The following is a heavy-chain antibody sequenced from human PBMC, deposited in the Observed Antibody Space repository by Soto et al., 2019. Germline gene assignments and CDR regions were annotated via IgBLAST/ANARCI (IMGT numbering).Heavy chain of an antibody. Sequence: EVQLVESGGGLVQPGGSLRLSCAAPGFTFSNYWMHWVRQAPGKGLVWVSRINSDGSSTSYADSVKGRFTISGDNAKNTLSLQMNSLRADDTAVYYCARGGVGRYCSSSSCYTWVFDYWGQGTLVTVSS. CDR1: GFTFSNYW. D-gene: IGHD2-2*02. V-gene: IGHV3-74*01. CDR3: ARGGVGRYCSSSSCYTWVFDY. J-gene: IGHJ4*02. CDR2: INSDGSST.